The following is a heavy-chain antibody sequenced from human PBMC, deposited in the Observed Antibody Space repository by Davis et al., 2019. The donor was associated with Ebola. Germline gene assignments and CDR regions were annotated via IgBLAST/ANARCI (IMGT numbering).Heavy chain of an antibody. J-gene: IGHJ3*02. Sequence: GESLKISCAASGFIVSDKYMNWVRRAPGKGLEWVSGIGGSCDSTHYADSVKGRFTISRDNSKNTLFLQMNSLRADDTAVYYCAKDEIMLDAFDIWGQGTMVTVSS. V-gene: IGHV3-23*01. CDR2: IGGSCDST. CDR1: GFIVSDKY. CDR3: AKDEIMLDAFDI. D-gene: IGHD2-8*01.